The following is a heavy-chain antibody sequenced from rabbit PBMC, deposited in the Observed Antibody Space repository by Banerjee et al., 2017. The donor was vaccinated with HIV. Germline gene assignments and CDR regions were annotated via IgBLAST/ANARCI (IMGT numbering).Heavy chain of an antibody. D-gene: IGHD2-1*01. J-gene: IGHJ4*01. CDR3: AGGRDSNL. V-gene: IGHV1S40*01. Sequence: QSLEESGGDLVKPGASLTLTCTASGFSFSSSYWICWVRQAPGKGLECIACMYAGSSGNTYYASWAKGRFTISKTSSTTVTLQMTSLTAADTATYFCAGGRDSNLWGQGTLVTVS. CDR2: MYAGSSGNT. CDR1: GFSFSSSYW.